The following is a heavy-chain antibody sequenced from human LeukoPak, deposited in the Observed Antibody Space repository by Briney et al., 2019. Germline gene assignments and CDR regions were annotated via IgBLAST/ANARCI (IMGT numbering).Heavy chain of an antibody. J-gene: IGHJ4*02. CDR2: ISSGSSYI. D-gene: IGHD2-15*01. CDR3: ARGSFFGY. CDR1: GFTFDDYA. V-gene: IGHV3-21*01. Sequence: GGSLRLSCAASGFTFDDYAMHWVRQAPGKGLEWVSSISSGSSYINYADSVKGRFTISRDNAKNSLYLQMNSLRVEDTAVYYCARGSFFGYWGQGTLVTVSS.